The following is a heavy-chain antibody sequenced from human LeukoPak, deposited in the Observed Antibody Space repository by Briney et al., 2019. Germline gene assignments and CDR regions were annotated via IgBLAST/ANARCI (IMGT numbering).Heavy chain of an antibody. CDR3: ARAREYSSSSRRTFDY. CDR1: GYAFTGYY. D-gene: IGHD6-6*01. CDR2: INPNSGGT. J-gene: IGHJ4*02. Sequence: ASVKVSCKASGYAFTGYYMHWVRQAPGQGLEWMGWINPNSGGTNYAQKFQGRVTMTRDTSISTAYMELSRLRSDDTAVYYCARAREYSSSSRRTFDYWGQGTLVTVSS. V-gene: IGHV1-2*02.